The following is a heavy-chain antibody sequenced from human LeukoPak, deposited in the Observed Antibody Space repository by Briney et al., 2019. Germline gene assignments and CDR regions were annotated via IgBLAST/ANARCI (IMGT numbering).Heavy chain of an antibody. D-gene: IGHD2-21*02. CDR2: INHNAELI. Sequence: GGALRLSCAASGFPFRDYVMSWVRQAPGKGLEWVSYINHNAELIYYADSVKGRFTISRDNGKNSLYLQMNSLRDEDTAVYYCAADSDWAFHYWGQGTRVTVSS. V-gene: IGHV3-48*02. CDR3: AADSDWAFHY. CDR1: GFPFRDYV. J-gene: IGHJ4*02.